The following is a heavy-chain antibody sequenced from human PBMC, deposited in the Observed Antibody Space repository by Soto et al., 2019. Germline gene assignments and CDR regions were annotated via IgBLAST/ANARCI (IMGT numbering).Heavy chain of an antibody. CDR2: ITSKSVNT. CDR1: GFPLSAYN. Sequence: RGSLILPCVPSGFPLSAYNRNWVRQAPGKGLEWISSITSKSVNTYLAESMKGLFTISRHNAKNSLYLEMKRLGAGNTAVYYYARDLLAVHELGSPWFEPWGRGTLVTVSS. CDR3: ARDLLAVHELGSPWFEP. D-gene: IGHD6-19*01. V-gene: IGHV3-21*06. J-gene: IGHJ5*02.